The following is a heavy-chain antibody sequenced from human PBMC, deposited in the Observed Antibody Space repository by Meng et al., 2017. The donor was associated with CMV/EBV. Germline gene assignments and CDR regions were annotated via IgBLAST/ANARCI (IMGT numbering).Heavy chain of an antibody. CDR1: GGSISSSSYY. J-gene: IGHJ5*02. Sequence: GSLRLSCTVSGGSISSSSYYWGWIRQPPGKGLEWIGSIYYSGSTYYNPSLKSRVTISVDTSKNQFSLKLSSVTAADTAVYYCARHGGIYSGYDNNWFDPWGQGTLVTVSS. V-gene: IGHV4-39*01. CDR3: ARHGGIYSGYDNNWFDP. CDR2: IYYSGST. D-gene: IGHD5-12*01.